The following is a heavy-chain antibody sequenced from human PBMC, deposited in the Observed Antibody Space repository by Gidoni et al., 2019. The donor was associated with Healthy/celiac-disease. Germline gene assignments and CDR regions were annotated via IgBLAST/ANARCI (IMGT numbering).Heavy chain of an antibody. Sequence: QLQLQESGPGLVKPSETLSLTCTVSGGSLSSSSYYWGWIRQPPGKGLEWIGSIYYSGSTYYNPSLKSRVTISVDTSKNQFSLKLSSVTAADTAVYYCARDRSSSWYFGIAPNYGMDVWGQGTTVTVSS. J-gene: IGHJ6*02. CDR2: IYYSGST. D-gene: IGHD6-13*01. CDR1: GGSLSSSSYY. CDR3: ARDRSSSWYFGIAPNYGMDV. V-gene: IGHV4-39*07.